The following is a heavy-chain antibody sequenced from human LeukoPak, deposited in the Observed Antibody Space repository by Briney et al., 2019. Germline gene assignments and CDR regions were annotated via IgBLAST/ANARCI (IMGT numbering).Heavy chain of an antibody. CDR2: IIPIFGTA. CDR1: GGTFSSYA. V-gene: IGHV1-69*13. J-gene: IGHJ5*02. D-gene: IGHD2-15*01. CDR3: ARGGYCSGGSCYQFHP. Sequence: SMKVSCKASGGTFSSYAISWVRQAPGQGLEWMGGIIPIFGTANYAQKFQGRVTITADESTSTAYMELSSLRSEDTAVYYCARGGYCSGGSCYQFHPWGQGTLVTVSS.